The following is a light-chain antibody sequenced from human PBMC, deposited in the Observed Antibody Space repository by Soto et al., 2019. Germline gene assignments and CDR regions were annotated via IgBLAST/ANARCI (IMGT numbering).Light chain of an antibody. CDR1: QSISKW. CDR3: QQYNSYDMWS. J-gene: IGKJ1*01. Sequence: DIEMTQSPSTLSSSVGDRVTITCRASQSISKWLAWYQQKPGKAPQLLIYGASSLARGVPSRFFGSGSGTEFTLPIISLQADDFATYYCQQYNSYDMWSFGQGTKVDLK. CDR2: GAS. V-gene: IGKV1-5*01.